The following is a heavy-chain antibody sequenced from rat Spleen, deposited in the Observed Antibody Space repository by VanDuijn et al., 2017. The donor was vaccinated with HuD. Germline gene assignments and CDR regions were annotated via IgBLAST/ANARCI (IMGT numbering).Heavy chain of an antibody. V-gene: IGHV2-72*01. CDR1: GFSLTSYH. CDR3: ARHLREASGVMDV. Sequence: QVQLKESGPGLVQPSQTLSLTCTVSGFSLTSYHVSWVRQPPGKSLVWMGTIWAGGGTNHNSAVQSRLSISRDTSKSQVFLKMNSLQPEDTGTYYCARHLREASGVMDVWGQGVSVTVSS. CDR2: IWAGGGT. D-gene: IGHD4-3*01. J-gene: IGHJ4*01.